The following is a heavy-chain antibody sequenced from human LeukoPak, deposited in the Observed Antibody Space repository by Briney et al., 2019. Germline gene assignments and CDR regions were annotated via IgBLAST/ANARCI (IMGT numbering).Heavy chain of an antibody. CDR1: GFTVSNNY. D-gene: IGHD3-9*01. V-gene: IGHV3-66*01. CDR2: IYSGAST. Sequence: PGGALRLSCAASGFTVSNNYMSWVRRAPGKGLEWVSVIYSGASTYYADSVKGRFTISRDNSKNTLYLQMNSLRAEDTAIYYCARNFLLRYLDYWGQGTLVTVSS. CDR3: ARNFLLRYLDY. J-gene: IGHJ4*02.